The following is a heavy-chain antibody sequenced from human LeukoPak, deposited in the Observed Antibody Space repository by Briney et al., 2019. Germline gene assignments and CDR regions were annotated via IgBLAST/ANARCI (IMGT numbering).Heavy chain of an antibody. V-gene: IGHV1-8*01. D-gene: IGHD4-17*01. Sequence: ASVKVPCKASGYTFGNYEINWVRQAIGQGLEWMGWMSPNSENTGYAQKFQGRVTMTRDISTSTAYMELSSLRSDDTAVYYCARVTVVTRSPWSWGPKKIGQEVNWFDPWGQGTLVIVSS. CDR2: MSPNSENT. J-gene: IGHJ5*02. CDR3: ARVTVVTRSPWSWGPKKIGQEVNWFDP. CDR1: GYTFGNYE.